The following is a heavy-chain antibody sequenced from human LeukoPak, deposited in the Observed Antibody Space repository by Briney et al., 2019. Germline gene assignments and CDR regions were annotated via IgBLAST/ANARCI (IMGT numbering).Heavy chain of an antibody. Sequence: GGSLRHYCAASGFTFSTYGMHWDRQAPGKGLEWVALISYDGGKKYYADSVKGRFTISRDNSKNTLYLQINSLIPDDTAVYYCAKGKQQWWTFDALDIWGKGTTVTVSS. CDR2: ISYDGGKK. V-gene: IGHV3-30*18. CDR1: GFTFSTYG. D-gene: IGHD5-18*01. J-gene: IGHJ3*02. CDR3: AKGKQQWWTFDALDI.